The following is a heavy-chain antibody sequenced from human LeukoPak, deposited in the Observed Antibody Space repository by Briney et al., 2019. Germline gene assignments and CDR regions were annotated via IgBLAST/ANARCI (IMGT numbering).Heavy chain of an antibody. D-gene: IGHD4-17*01. CDR1: GFTFDDYA. J-gene: IGHJ3*02. Sequence: GGSLRLSCAASGFTFDDYAMHWVRQAPGKGLEWVSGISWNSGSIGYADSVKGRFTISRDNARNSLYLQMNSLRAEDTALYYCAKDARYGAFDIWGQGTMVTVSS. CDR2: ISWNSGSI. CDR3: AKDARYGAFDI. V-gene: IGHV3-9*01.